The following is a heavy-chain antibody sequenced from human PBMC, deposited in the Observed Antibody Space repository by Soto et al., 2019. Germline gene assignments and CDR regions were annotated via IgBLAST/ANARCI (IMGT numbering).Heavy chain of an antibody. J-gene: IGHJ4*02. CDR3: AREREDYYDSSGYYADY. Sequence: ASVKVSCKASGYTFTSYGISWVRQAPGQGLEWMGWISAYNGNTNYAQKLQGRVTMTTDTSTSTAYMELRSLRSDDTAVYYCAREREDYYDSSGYYADYWGQGTLVTVSS. D-gene: IGHD3-22*01. CDR1: GYTFTSYG. V-gene: IGHV1-18*04. CDR2: ISAYNGNT.